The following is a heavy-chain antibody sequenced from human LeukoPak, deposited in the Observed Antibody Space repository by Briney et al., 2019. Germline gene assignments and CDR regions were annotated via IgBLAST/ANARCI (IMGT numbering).Heavy chain of an antibody. D-gene: IGHD3-3*01. CDR3: ARGVNRITIFVWFDP. Sequence: SVKVSCKASGGTFSSYAISWVRQAPGQGLEWMGGIIPIFGTANYAQKFQGRVTITADESTSTAYMELSSPRSEDTAVYYCARGVNRITIFVWFDPWGQGTLVTVSS. CDR1: GGTFSSYA. V-gene: IGHV1-69*13. CDR2: IIPIFGTA. J-gene: IGHJ5*02.